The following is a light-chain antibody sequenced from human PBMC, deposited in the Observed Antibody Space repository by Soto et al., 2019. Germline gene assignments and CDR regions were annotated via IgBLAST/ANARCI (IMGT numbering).Light chain of an antibody. CDR2: GAA. J-gene: IGKJ4*01. Sequence: EIVMTQSPATLSVSPGERATLSCRASQSFIYNLSWYQHKPCQAPRLLIYGAATRATGIPARFSGSGSGTEFTLTISSLQSEDFAVYYCQQYNNWPLTFGGGTKVDI. V-gene: IGKV3D-15*01. CDR3: QQYNNWPLT. CDR1: QSFIYN.